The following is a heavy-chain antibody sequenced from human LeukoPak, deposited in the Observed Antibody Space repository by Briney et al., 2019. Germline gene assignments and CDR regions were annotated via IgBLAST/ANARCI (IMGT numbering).Heavy chain of an antibody. CDR2: IYHSGST. D-gene: IGHD4-23*01. V-gene: IGHV4-38-2*01. CDR3: ARQVHGGNLFDY. J-gene: IGHJ4*02. CDR1: GYSISSGYY. Sequence: PSETLSLTCAVSGYSISSGYYWGWIRQPPGKGLEWIGSIYHSGSTYYNPSLKSRVTISVDTSKNQFSLKLSSVTAADTAVYYCARQVHGGNLFDYWGRGTLVTVSS.